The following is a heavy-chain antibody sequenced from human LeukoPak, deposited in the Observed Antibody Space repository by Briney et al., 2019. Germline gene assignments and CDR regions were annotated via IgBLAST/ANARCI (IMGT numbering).Heavy chain of an antibody. CDR3: ARAKPRFNWYFEL. CDR1: GFTFSDYY. D-gene: IGHD3-3*01. J-gene: IGHJ2*01. CDR2: ISSSSSYT. V-gene: IGHV3-11*06. Sequence: GGSLRLSCAASGFTFSDYYMSWIRQAPGKGLEWVSYISSSSSYTNYADSVKGRFTISRDNAKNSLYLQMNSLRAEDTAVYYCARAKPRFNWYFELWGRGTLVTVSS.